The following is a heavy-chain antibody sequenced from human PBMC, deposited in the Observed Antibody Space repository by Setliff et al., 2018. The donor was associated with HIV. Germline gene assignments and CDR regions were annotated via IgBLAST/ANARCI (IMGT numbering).Heavy chain of an antibody. CDR3: AREGRPGFWSGYYFDY. CDR2: IYYSGST. Sequence: PSETLSLTCTVSGGSISSGDYYWSWIRQPPGKGLEWIGYIYYSGSTYYNPSLKSRVTISVDTSKNQFSLKLSSVPAADTAVYYCAREGRPGFWSGYYFDYWGQGTLVTVSS. CDR1: GGSISSGDYY. V-gene: IGHV4-30-4*08. D-gene: IGHD3-3*01. J-gene: IGHJ4*02.